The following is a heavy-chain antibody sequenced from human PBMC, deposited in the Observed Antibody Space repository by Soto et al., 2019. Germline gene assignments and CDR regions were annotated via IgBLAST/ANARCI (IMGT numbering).Heavy chain of an antibody. CDR2: IYYSGST. J-gene: IGHJ4*02. CDR1: GGSISSYY. CDR3: ARDRAYGDYFGY. Sequence: SETLSLTCTVSGGSISSYYWSWIRQPPGKGLEWIGYIYYSGSTNYNPSLKSRVTISVDTSKNQFSLKLSSVTAADTAVYCCARDRAYGDYFGYWGQGTLVTVSS. V-gene: IGHV4-59*01. D-gene: IGHD4-17*01.